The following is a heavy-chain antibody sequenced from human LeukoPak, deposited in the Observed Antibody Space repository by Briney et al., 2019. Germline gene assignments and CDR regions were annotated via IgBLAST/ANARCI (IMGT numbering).Heavy chain of an antibody. CDR3: ARSLSGSRRSDY. J-gene: IGHJ4*02. Sequence: SETLSLTCTVFGGSISSYYWSWIRQPPGKGLEWIGYIYYSGSTNYNPSLKSRVTISVDTSKNQFSLKLSSVTAADTAVYYCARSLSGSRRSDYWGQGTLVTVSS. CDR1: GGSISSYY. D-gene: IGHD1-26*01. V-gene: IGHV4-59*01. CDR2: IYYSGST.